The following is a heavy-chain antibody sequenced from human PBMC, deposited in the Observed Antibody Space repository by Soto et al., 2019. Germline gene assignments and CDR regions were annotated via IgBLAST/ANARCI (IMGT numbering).Heavy chain of an antibody. Sequence: QVQLVQSGAEVKKPGSSVTVSCKASGDTFTFYSINWVRQAPGLGLEWMGRINPILSMSNYVQRFKGRVTMTADKSTSTAYMELSSLRSEDTAMYYCASSYGSGYRAFDYWGQGALVTVSS. CDR2: INPILSMS. D-gene: IGHD3-10*01. CDR1: GDTFTFYS. V-gene: IGHV1-69*02. J-gene: IGHJ4*02. CDR3: ASSYGSGYRAFDY.